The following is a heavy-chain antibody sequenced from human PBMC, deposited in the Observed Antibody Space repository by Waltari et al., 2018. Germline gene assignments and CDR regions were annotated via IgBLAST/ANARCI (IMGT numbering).Heavy chain of an antibody. J-gene: IGHJ4*02. D-gene: IGHD6-19*01. CDR3: ARDSSSGWYPIGY. CDR2: IDSSGTGK. CDR1: GFTLSDYE. V-gene: IGHV3-48*03. Sequence: EVQLVESGGGWVQPGGSLRLSCATFGFTLSDYEMSWVRQAPGKGLEWVSYIDSSGTGKYYADSVKGRFTISRDNAEKSLYLQMNSLSAEDTAVYYCARDSSSGWYPIGYWGQGTLVTV.